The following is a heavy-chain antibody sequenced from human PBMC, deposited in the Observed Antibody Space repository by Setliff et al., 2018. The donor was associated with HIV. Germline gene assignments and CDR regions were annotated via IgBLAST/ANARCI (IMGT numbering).Heavy chain of an antibody. D-gene: IGHD3-9*01. CDR3: ARHPLRPGIAGYFYFVDV. CDR1: GYSFSNYW. V-gene: IGHV5-51*01. J-gene: IGHJ6*03. Sequence: PGESLKISCKGSGYSFSNYWIGWVRQMPGKGLEWMGIVYPGDSDTRYSPSFEGQVTISADKSISTAYLQWSSLKASDSGIYYCARHPLRPGIAGYFYFVDVWGTGTTVTVS. CDR2: VYPGDSDT.